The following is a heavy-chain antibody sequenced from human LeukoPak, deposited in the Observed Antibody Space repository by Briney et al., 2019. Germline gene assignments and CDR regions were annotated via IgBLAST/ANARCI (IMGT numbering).Heavy chain of an antibody. CDR1: GFTFSNYG. Sequence: GGSLRLSCAASGFTFSNYGMYWVRQAPGKGLEWVAVISYDGSNKNYADSVEGRFTISRDNSQNTLYLQMNSLRAEDTAVYYCAKPRVQGASYFDYWGQGTLVTVSS. V-gene: IGHV3-30*18. CDR2: ISYDGSNK. J-gene: IGHJ4*02. CDR3: AKPRVQGASYFDY. D-gene: IGHD3-10*01.